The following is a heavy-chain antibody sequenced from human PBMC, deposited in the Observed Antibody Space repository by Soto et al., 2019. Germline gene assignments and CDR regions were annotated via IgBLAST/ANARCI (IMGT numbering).Heavy chain of an antibody. Sequence: QVQLVQSGAELKKPGSSVKVSCKTSGGTFSSHAISWVRQAPGQGLEWMGGIIPIFGTAKYAQKFQGRVTITADESTSTAYLELSRLRSEDTAVYYCAREAVRGDGCWGQGRLVTVSS. V-gene: IGHV1-69*01. CDR2: IIPIFGTA. CDR1: GGTFSSHA. J-gene: IGHJ4*02. D-gene: IGHD3-10*01. CDR3: AREAVRGDGC.